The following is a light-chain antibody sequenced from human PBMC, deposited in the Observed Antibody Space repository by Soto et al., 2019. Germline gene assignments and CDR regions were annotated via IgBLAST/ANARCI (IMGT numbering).Light chain of an antibody. Sequence: QQKPGKAPNLLIYSSSTLQSGVPSRFSGSGSGTDFTLTISCLQSEDFATYYXQQYXSYXXXFXXGTKVDI. V-gene: IGKV1-8*01. CDR3: QQYXSYXXX. CDR2: SSS. J-gene: IGKJ1*01.